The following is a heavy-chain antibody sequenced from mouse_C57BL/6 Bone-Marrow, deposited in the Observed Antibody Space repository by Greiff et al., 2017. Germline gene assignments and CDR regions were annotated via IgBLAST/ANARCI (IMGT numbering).Heavy chain of an antibody. D-gene: IGHD4-1*01. CDR2: IHPNSGST. V-gene: IGHV1-64*01. J-gene: IGHJ2*01. CDR3: ARSWDTFLDY. Sequence: QVQLQQSGAELARPGASVTLSCKASGYTFTSDWMHWVQQRPGQGLEWIGMIHPNSGSTNYNEKFKSKATLTVNKSSSTAYMQLSSMTAEDAAVYCAARSWDTFLDYWGQGTTLTVSS. CDR1: GYTFTSDW.